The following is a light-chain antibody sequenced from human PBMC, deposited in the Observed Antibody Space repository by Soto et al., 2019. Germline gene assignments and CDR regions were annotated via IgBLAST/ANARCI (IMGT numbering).Light chain of an antibody. J-gene: IGLJ2*01. CDR2: DVS. CDR1: SSDVGRYNY. V-gene: IGLV2-14*01. CDR3: SSHTTSNPVV. Sequence: QSALTQPASVSGSPGQSITISCTGTSSDVGRYNYVSWYQQHPGKAPKLIIFDVSYRPSGVSNRFSGSKSGNTASLTISGLQTEDESDYYCSSHTTSNPVVFGGGTKLTVL.